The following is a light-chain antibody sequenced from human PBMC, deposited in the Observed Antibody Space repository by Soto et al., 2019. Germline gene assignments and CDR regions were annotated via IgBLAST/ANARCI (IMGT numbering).Light chain of an antibody. CDR1: QGISNY. CDR3: QNYNSAPPFS. Sequence: DIQMTQSPSSLSASVGDRVTITCRASQGISNYLAWYQQKPGEAPKLLIYAASTLQSGVPSRFSGSGSGTDFPLTISSLQPEDVATYYCQNYNSAPPFSFGPGTKVDIK. V-gene: IGKV1-27*01. J-gene: IGKJ3*01. CDR2: AAS.